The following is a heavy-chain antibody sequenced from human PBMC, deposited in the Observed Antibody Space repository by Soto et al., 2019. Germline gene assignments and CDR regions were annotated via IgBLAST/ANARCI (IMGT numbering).Heavy chain of an antibody. CDR2: INAGNGNT. J-gene: IGHJ3*02. V-gene: IGHV1-3*01. Sequence: ASVKVSCKASGYTFTSYAIHWVRQAPGQRLEWMGWINAGNGNTKYSQKFQGRVTITRDTSASTAYMELSSLRSEDTAVYYCARSLGIAARRNAFDIWGQGTMVTVSS. CDR1: GYTFTSYA. D-gene: IGHD6-6*01. CDR3: ARSLGIAARRNAFDI.